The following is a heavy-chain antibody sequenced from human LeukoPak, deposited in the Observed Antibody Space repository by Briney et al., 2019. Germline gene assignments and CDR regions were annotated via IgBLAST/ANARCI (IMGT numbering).Heavy chain of an antibody. V-gene: IGHV3-53*01. J-gene: IGHJ4*02. CDR3: ASLKGIFDYFDY. Sequence: GGPLRLSCVASGFTVSNKYMSWVRQAPGKGLEWVSVLYNAGSTYYADSVKGRFTISRDNSKNTLYLQMYSLRAEDTAVYYCASLKGIFDYFDYWGQGILVTVYS. CDR1: GFTVSNKY. D-gene: IGHD2-15*01. CDR2: LYNAGST.